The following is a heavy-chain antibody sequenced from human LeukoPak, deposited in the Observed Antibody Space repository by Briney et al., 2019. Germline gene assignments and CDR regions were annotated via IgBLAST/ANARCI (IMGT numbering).Heavy chain of an antibody. CDR1: GFTFSSYW. V-gene: IGHV3-7*04. CDR3: ARGDSSAFDI. CDR2: IKQGESER. J-gene: IGHJ3*02. Sequence: PGRSLRLSCAASGFTFSSYWMSWVRQAPGKGLEWVASIKQGESERYYVDSVNGRFTISRDNAKNSLYLQMNSLRAEDTAVYYCARGDSSAFDIWGQGTMVTVSS. D-gene: IGHD3-22*01.